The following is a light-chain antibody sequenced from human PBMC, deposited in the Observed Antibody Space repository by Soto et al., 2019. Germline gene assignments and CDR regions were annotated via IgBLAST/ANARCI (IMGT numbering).Light chain of an antibody. V-gene: IGKV3-20*01. CDR2: GAS. J-gene: IGKJ3*01. CDR1: QSVSSSY. Sequence: EIVLTQSPGTLSLSPGERATLSCRASQSVSSSYLGWYQQKPGQAPRLLIYGASSRATGIPDRFSGSGSGTDFTLPISRLEPEDFAVYYCQQYGSSFSFTFGPGTKVDIK. CDR3: QQYGSSFSFT.